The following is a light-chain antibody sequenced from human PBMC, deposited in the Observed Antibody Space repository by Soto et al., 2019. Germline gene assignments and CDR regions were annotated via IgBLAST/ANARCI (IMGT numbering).Light chain of an antibody. CDR3: ASYTSSSTDV. V-gene: IGLV2-14*03. J-gene: IGLJ1*01. Sequence: QSALTQPASVSGSPGQSITISCTGTSSDVGGYNYVSWYQQHPGKAPILMISDVSNRPSGVSYRFSGSKSGNTASLTISGVQAEDEADYYCASYTSSSTDVFGTGTKLTVL. CDR2: DVS. CDR1: SSDVGGYNY.